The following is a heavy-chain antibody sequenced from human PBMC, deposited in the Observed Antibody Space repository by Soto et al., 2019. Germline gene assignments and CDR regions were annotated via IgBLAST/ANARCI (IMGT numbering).Heavy chain of an antibody. Sequence: LRLSCTTSGFTFADYTLSWFRQAPGKGLEWSGFIRNKAYGGTTEYAASVKGRFSISRDDSKSIAYLQMNSLKTEDTAVYYCTRDGRYSGYPPPAFWGQGTLVTVSS. D-gene: IGHD5-12*01. CDR2: IRNKAYGGTT. CDR3: TRDGRYSGYPPPAF. CDR1: GFTFADYT. J-gene: IGHJ4*02. V-gene: IGHV3-49*03.